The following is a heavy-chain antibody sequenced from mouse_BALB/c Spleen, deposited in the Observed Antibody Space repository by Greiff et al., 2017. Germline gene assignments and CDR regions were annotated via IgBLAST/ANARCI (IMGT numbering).Heavy chain of an antibody. J-gene: IGHJ4*01. CDR2: ISSGSSTI. Sequence: EVKLMESGGGLVQPGGSRKLSCAASGFTFSSFGMHWVRQAPEKGLEWVAYISSGSSTIYYADTVKGRFTISRDNPKNTLFLQMTSLRSEDTAMYYCARFTTATAMDYWGQGSSVTVSS. CDR3: ARFTTATAMDY. CDR1: GFTFSSFG. V-gene: IGHV5-17*02. D-gene: IGHD1-2*01.